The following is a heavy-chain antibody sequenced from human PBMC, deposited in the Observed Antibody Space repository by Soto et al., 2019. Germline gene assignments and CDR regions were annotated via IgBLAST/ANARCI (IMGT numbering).Heavy chain of an antibody. J-gene: IGHJ6*02. CDR3: ASELGFGKLSVV. CDR2: IIPLFGTT. Sequence: QVQVVQSGVEVRRPGSSVKVSCKASGDTFKNCVISWVRQAPGQGLEWMGGIIPLFGTTDFAQRFQGRLTIATDESTAKAYMELSRLRSEDTAMYSCASELGFGKLSVVWGQGTTVIVSS. V-gene: IGHV1-69*01. D-gene: IGHD3-10*01. CDR1: GDTFKNCV.